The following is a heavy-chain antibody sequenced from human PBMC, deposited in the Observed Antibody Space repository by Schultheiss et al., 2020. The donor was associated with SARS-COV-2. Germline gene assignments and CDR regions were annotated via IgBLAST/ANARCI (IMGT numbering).Heavy chain of an antibody. Sequence: GGSLRLSCAASGFTFDDYAMHWVRQAPGKGLEWVSGISWNSGSIGYADSVKGRFTISRDNAKNSLYLQMNSLRAEDTALYYCARASPYFDYWGQGALVTVSS. J-gene: IGHJ4*02. CDR1: GFTFDDYA. V-gene: IGHV3-9*01. CDR3: ARASPYFDY. CDR2: ISWNSGSI.